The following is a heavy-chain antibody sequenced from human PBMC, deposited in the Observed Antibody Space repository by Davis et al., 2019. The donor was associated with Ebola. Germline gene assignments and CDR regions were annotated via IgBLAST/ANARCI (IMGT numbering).Heavy chain of an antibody. CDR1: GFTFSSYS. Sequence: GESLKISCAASGFTFSSYSMNWVRQAPGKGLEWVSSISSSHTYIYYADSVKGRFTISRDNAKNSLFLQMNSLRVEDTAVYYCARAYNWNDLDYWGQGTLVTVSS. J-gene: IGHJ4*02. V-gene: IGHV3-21*01. CDR2: ISSSHTYI. CDR3: ARAYNWNDLDY. D-gene: IGHD1-1*01.